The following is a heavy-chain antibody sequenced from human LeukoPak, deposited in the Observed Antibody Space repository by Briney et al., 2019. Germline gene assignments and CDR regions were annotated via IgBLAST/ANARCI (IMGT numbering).Heavy chain of an antibody. V-gene: IGHV3-30*02. J-gene: IGHJ4*02. CDR2: IRYDGSNK. D-gene: IGHD6-19*01. Sequence: PGGSLRLSCAASGFTFSSYGMRWVRQAPGKGLEWVAFIRYDGSNKYYADSVKGRFTISRDNSKNTLYLQMNSLRAEGTAVYYCAKAAMGSGWSHFDYWGQGTLVTVSS. CDR1: GFTFSSYG. CDR3: AKAAMGSGWSHFDY.